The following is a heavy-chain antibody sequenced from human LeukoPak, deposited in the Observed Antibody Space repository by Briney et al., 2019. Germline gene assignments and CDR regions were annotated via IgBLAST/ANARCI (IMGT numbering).Heavy chain of an antibody. V-gene: IGHV3-23*01. Sequence: GGSLRLSCAATGLTFTTSAMTWVRQAPGKGLEWVSSISGSGGSSYHADSVKGRFTISRDNTKNTVYLHMNSLRADDTAIYYCASGRGYYEYWGQGTLVTVSS. CDR3: ASGRGYYEY. CDR1: GLTFTTSA. D-gene: IGHD2-15*01. CDR2: ISGSGGSS. J-gene: IGHJ4*02.